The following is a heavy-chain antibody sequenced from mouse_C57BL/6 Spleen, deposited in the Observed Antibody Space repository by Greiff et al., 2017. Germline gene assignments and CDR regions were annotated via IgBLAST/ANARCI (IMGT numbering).Heavy chain of an antibody. J-gene: IGHJ2*01. CDR3: ARSNYGSPYYFDY. V-gene: IGHV1-82*01. CDR2: IYPGDGDT. D-gene: IGHD1-1*01. Sequence: QVQLKESGPELVKPGASVKISCKASGYAFSSSWMNWVKQRPGKGLEWIGRIYPGDGDTNYNGKFKGKATLTADKSSSTAYMQLSILTSEDSAVYFCARSNYGSPYYFDYWGQGTTLTVSS. CDR1: GYAFSSSW.